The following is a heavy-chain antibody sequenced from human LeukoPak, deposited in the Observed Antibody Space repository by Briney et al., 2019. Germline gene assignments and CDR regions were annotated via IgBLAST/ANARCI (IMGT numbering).Heavy chain of an antibody. Sequence: PSETLSLTCTVSGGSISSYYWSWIRQPAGKGLEWIGRIYNSGSTTYNPSLKSRVTMSVDTSKNQFSLKLSSVTAADTAVYYCARRRQWLVRNAFDIWGQGTMVTVSS. CDR1: GGSISSYY. V-gene: IGHV4-4*07. CDR3: ARRRQWLVRNAFDI. D-gene: IGHD6-19*01. J-gene: IGHJ3*02. CDR2: IYNSGST.